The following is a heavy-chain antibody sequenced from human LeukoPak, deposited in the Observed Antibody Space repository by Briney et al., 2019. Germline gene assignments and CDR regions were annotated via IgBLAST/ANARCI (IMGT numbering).Heavy chain of an antibody. CDR1: GFTFSSYW. D-gene: IGHD2-2*01. CDR3: ARGVGYCSSTSCYWWFDP. CDR2: INSDGSSA. V-gene: IGHV3-74*01. Sequence: GGSLRLSCAASGFTFSSYWMHWVRQAPGKGLVWVSRINSDGSSASYADSVKGRFTISRDNAKNTLYLQMNSLRAEDTAVYYCARGVGYCSSTSCYWWFDPWGQGTLVTVSS. J-gene: IGHJ5*02.